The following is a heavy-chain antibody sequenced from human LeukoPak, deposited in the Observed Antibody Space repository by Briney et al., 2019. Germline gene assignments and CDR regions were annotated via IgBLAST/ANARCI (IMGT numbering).Heavy chain of an antibody. CDR3: ARVSVVSGVIVVVTATYMDV. D-gene: IGHD2-21*02. CDR2: INSDGSST. Sequence: GGSLRLSCAASGFTFSSYWMHWVRQAPGKGLVWVSRINSDGSSTSYADSVKGRFTISRDNAKNSLYLQMNSLRAEDTAVYYCARVSVVSGVIVVVTATYMDVWGKGTTVTISS. J-gene: IGHJ6*03. V-gene: IGHV3-74*01. CDR1: GFTFSSYW.